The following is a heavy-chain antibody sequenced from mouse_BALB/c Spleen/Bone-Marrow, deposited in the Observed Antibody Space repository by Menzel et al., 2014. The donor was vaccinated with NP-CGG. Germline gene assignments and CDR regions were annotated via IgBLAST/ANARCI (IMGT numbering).Heavy chain of an antibody. V-gene: IGHV5-6-2*01. CDR3: ARSPYGNHFDY. D-gene: IGHD2-10*02. J-gene: IGHJ2*01. Sequence: EVHLVESGGGLVKLGGSLKLSCAASGFTFSSYYMSWVRQTPEKRLELVAAINSNGGSTYYPDTVKGRFTISRDSAKNTLYLQMSSLKSEDTALYYCARSPYGNHFDYWGQGTTLTVSS. CDR2: INSNGGST. CDR1: GFTFSSYY.